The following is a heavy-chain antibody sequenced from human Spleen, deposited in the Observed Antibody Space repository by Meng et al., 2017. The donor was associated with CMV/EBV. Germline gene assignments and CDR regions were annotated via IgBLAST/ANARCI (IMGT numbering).Heavy chain of an antibody. CDR2: VYYSGST. J-gene: IGHJ4*02. Sequence: SETLSLTCTVSGGSISYNYWSWIRQPPGKGLEWIGYVYYSGSTTYNPSLKSRVTISIDTSKNQFSLKLSSVTAADTAVYYCATAGYDFWSGFYTFDSWGQGRLVTVSS. V-gene: IGHV4-59*01. CDR1: GGSISYNY. CDR3: ATAGYDFWSGFYTFDS. D-gene: IGHD3-3*01.